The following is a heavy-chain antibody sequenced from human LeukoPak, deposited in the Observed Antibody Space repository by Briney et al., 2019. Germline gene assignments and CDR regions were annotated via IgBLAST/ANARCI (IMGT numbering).Heavy chain of an antibody. Sequence: PGGSLRLSCAASGFTFSSYATHWVRQAPGKGLEWVAVISYDGSNKYYADSVKGRFTISRDNSKNTLYLQMNSLRAEDTAVYYCASTYCSSTSCPRGYFDYWGQGTLVTVSS. CDR1: GFTFSSYA. V-gene: IGHV3-30-3*01. J-gene: IGHJ4*02. CDR2: ISYDGSNK. D-gene: IGHD2-2*01. CDR3: ASTYCSSTSCPRGYFDY.